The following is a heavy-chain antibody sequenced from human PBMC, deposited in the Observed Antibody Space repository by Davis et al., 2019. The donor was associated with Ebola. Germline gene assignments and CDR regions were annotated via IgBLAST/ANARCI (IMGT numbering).Heavy chain of an antibody. CDR2: IWYEGSNK. CDR1: GFTFSSYG. D-gene: IGHD6-13*01. V-gene: IGHV3-33*01. CDR3: ARDRRLAAGIGPGY. Sequence: PGGSLRLSFAASGFTFSSYGMPWVRQAPGKGLEWVAVIWYEGSNKYYADSVKGRFTISRDNSKNTLYLQMNSLRAEDTAVYYCARDRRLAAGIGPGYWGQGTLVTVSS. J-gene: IGHJ4*02.